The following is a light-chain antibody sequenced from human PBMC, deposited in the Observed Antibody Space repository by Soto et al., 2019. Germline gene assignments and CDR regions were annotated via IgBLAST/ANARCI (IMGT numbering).Light chain of an antibody. CDR2: RNN. CDR1: SSNIGSNY. CDR3: AAWDDSLSVYV. J-gene: IGLJ1*01. Sequence: QLVLTQPPSASGTPGRRVTISCSGSSSNIGSNYVYWYQQLPGTAPKLLIYRNNQRPSGVPDRFSGSKSGTSASLAISGLRSEDEADYYCAAWDDSLSVYVFGTGTKLTVL. V-gene: IGLV1-47*01.